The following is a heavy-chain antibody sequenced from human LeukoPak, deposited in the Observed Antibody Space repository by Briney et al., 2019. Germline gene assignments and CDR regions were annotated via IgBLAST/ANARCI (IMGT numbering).Heavy chain of an antibody. CDR2: ISGSGGST. J-gene: IGHJ3*02. D-gene: IGHD3-22*01. CDR1: GFTFSSYA. CDR3: AKNEYYYDSSGYGAFDI. V-gene: IGHV3-23*01. Sequence: GGSLRLSCAASGFTFSSYAMSWVRQAPGKGLEWVSAISGSGGSTYYADSVKGRFTISRDNSKNALYLQMNSLRAEDTAVYYCAKNEYYYDSSGYGAFDIWGQGTMVTVSP.